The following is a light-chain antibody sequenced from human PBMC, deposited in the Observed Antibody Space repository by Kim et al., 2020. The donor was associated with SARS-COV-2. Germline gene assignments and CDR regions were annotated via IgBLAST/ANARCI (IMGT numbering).Light chain of an antibody. CDR2: LNSDGSH. J-gene: IGLJ3*02. CDR3: QTWGTGVWV. CDR1: SGNSSYA. V-gene: IGLV4-69*01. Sequence: ASVKLNCTLSSGNSSYAIAWHQQQPEKGPRYLMKLNSDGSHSKGDGIPDRFSGSSSGAERYLTISSLQSEDEADYYCQTWGTGVWVFGGGTQLTVL.